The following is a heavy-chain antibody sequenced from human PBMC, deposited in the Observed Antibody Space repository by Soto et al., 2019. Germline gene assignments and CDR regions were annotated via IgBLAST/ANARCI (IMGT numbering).Heavy chain of an antibody. D-gene: IGHD3-10*01. CDR1: GFNFSDYY. J-gene: IGHJ4*02. CDR2: ISTNSRYI. CDR3: ARGLGGSYFIDY. Sequence: GVSLRLSCAVSGFNFSDYYMTWIRQAPGKGLEWISYISTNSRYIKYADSIKGRFTISRDNAKSSLYLQMNSLRAEDTAIYYCARGLGGSYFIDYWGKGTLVTVSS. V-gene: IGHV3-11*06.